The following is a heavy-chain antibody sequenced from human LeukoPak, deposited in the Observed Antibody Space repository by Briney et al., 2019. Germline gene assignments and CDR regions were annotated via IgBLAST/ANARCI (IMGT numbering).Heavy chain of an antibody. Sequence: GGSLRLSCVASGFTFSHYSMNWVRQAPGKGLEWVSSIRFTGSYIYYADSVKGRFTISRDDAKNLLSLQMISLRAEDTAVYYCAREGSSSTLDYWGQGTLVTVSS. CDR3: AREGSSSTLDY. CDR1: GFTFSHYS. D-gene: IGHD6-13*01. V-gene: IGHV3-21*01. CDR2: IRFTGSYI. J-gene: IGHJ4*02.